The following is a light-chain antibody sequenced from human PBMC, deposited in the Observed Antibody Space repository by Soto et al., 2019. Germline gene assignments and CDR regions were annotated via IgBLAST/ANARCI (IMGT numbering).Light chain of an antibody. J-gene: IGKJ4*01. CDR3: QQYYSYPLT. CDR2: AAS. Sequence: AIRMTQSPSSLSASTGDRVTITCRASQGISSYLAWYQQKPGKAPKLLIYAASTLQSGFPSRFSGSGSGTDFTLTISCLQSEDFATDYCQQYYSYPLTFGGGTKVEIK. V-gene: IGKV1-8*01. CDR1: QGISSY.